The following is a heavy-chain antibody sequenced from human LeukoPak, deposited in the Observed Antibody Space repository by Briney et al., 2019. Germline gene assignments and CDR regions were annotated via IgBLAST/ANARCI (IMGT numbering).Heavy chain of an antibody. J-gene: IGHJ1*01. CDR2: ISYDGSNK. CDR3: AKAPTMIVVVTLFQH. CDR1: GFTFSSYG. D-gene: IGHD3-22*01. V-gene: IGHV3-30*18. Sequence: GGSLRLSCAASGFTFSSYGMHWVRQAPGKGLEWVAVISYDGSNKYYADSVKGRFTISRDNSKNTLYLQMNSLRAEDTAVYYCAKAPTMIVVVTLFQHWGQGTLVTVSS.